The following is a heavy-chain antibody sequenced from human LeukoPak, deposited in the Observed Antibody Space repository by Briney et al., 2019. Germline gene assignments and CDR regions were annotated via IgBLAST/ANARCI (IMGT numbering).Heavy chain of an antibody. CDR1: GYTFTGYY. Sequence: AAVKVSCKASGYTFTGYYMHWVRQAPGQGLEWMGWINPNSGGTNYAQKFQGRVTMTSDTSVSTAYMELSRLRSDDTAVYYCARDPHYSSGAFDIWGQGTMVTVSS. J-gene: IGHJ3*02. D-gene: IGHD5-18*01. CDR2: INPNSGGT. V-gene: IGHV1-2*02. CDR3: ARDPHYSSGAFDI.